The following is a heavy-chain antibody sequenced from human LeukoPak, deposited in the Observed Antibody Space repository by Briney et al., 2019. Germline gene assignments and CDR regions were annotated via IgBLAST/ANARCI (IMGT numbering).Heavy chain of an antibody. CDR2: IGGSGGGI. Sequence: GGSLRLSCAASRFTFSSYAMSWVRQAPGMRLEWVSTIGGSGGGIYYADSVKGRFTISRDNSQGTLYLQMNSLRAEDTAVYYCAKYRGFGDSYDSWGQGTLVTVSS. J-gene: IGHJ4*02. CDR3: AKYRGFGDSYDS. CDR1: RFTFSSYA. V-gene: IGHV3-23*01. D-gene: IGHD3-10*01.